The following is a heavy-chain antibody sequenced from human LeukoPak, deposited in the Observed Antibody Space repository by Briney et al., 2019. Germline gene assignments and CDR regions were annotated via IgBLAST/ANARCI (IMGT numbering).Heavy chain of an antibody. CDR1: GYTFTSYG. V-gene: IGHV1-18*01. J-gene: IGHJ4*02. CDR2: ISAYNGNT. D-gene: IGHD3-22*01. Sequence: ASVKVSCKASGYTFTSYGISWVRQAPGQGLEWMGWISAYNGNTNYAQKLQGRVTMTTDTSTSTAYMELRSLRSDDTAVYYCARDYGSSGYYLTTFDYWGQGTLVTVSS. CDR3: ARDYGSSGYYLTTFDY.